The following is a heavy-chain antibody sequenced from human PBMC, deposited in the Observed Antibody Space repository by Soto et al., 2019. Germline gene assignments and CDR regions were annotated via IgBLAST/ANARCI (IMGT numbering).Heavy chain of an antibody. CDR1: GCNVSSYW. CDR3: ARLPHYYYGMDV. Sequence: GAALQISGEGCGCNVSSYWFGSVRQMPGKGLEWMGIIYPSDSDTRYSPSFQGQVTISADKSISTAYLQWSSLKASDTAMYYCARLPHYYYGMDVWGQGTTVTVSS. CDR2: IYPSDSDT. V-gene: IGHV5-51*01. J-gene: IGHJ6*02.